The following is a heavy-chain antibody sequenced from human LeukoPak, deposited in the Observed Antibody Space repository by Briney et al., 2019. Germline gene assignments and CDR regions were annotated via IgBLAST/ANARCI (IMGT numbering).Heavy chain of an antibody. J-gene: IGHJ4*02. Sequence: GGSLRLSCAASGFTFSNYWMSWVRQAPGKGLEWVANIKQDGSEKYYVDSVKGRFTISRDNTKNSLYVQMNSLRAEDTAVYYCARLRGLYSDTNRYQTALDCWGQGTLVTVSS. CDR3: ARLRGLYSDTNRYQTALDC. V-gene: IGHV3-7*01. CDR2: IKQDGSEK. CDR1: GFTFSNYW. D-gene: IGHD1-26*01.